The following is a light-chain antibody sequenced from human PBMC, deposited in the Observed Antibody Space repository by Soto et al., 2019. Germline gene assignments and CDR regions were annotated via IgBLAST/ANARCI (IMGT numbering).Light chain of an antibody. CDR2: GAS. J-gene: IGKJ5*01. CDR3: QQYGSSPPFT. CDR1: QSVSSSY. Sequence: EIVLTQSPGTLSLSPGERVTLSCRASQSVSSSYLGWYQQKPGQAPRLLIYGASRRATGIPDRFSGSGSGTDFTLTISRLEPEDFAVYYCQQYGSSPPFTFGQGTRLEIK. V-gene: IGKV3-20*01.